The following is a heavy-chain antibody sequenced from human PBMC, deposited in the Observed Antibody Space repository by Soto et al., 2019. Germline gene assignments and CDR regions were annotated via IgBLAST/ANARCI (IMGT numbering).Heavy chain of an antibody. D-gene: IGHD3-3*01. V-gene: IGHV1-18*01. CDR2: ISANNGNT. J-gene: IGHJ4*02. Sequence: QVQLVQSGAEVKKPGASVKVSCKASGYTFTSYGINWVRQAPGQGVEWMGWISANNGNTHYAQKLQGRVTMTTDTSTSTSYIERRSLRSDDTSVYYWARVQMVYDFAYWGQVTLVSVSS. CDR1: GYTFTSYG. CDR3: ARVQMVYDFAY.